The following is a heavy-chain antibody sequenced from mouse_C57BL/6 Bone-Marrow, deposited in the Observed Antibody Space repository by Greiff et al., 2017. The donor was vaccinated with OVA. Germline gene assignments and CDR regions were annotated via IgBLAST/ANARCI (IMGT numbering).Heavy chain of an antibody. D-gene: IGHD2-1*01. J-gene: IGHJ3*01. CDR1: GFPFSDYG. CDR3: ARPGYGTAWFAY. Sequence: EVKLMESGGGLVKPGGSLKLSCAASGFPFSDYGMHWVRQAPEKGLEWVAYISSGSSTIYSADTVKGRFPLSRDNAKNTLFLQMTSLRSEDTAMYYCARPGYGTAWFAYWGQGTLVTVSA. CDR2: ISSGSSTI. V-gene: IGHV5-17*01.